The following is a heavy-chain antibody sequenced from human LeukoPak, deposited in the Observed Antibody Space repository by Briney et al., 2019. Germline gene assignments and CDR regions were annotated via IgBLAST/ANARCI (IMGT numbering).Heavy chain of an antibody. CDR1: GGSISSYY. V-gene: IGHV4-59*08. Sequence: PSETLSLTCTVSGGSISSYYGSWLRQPPGKGLEWIGYIYYGGSTNYNPSLKSRVTISVESSKNHFSLKLSSVTAADTAVYYCARLQNWGDAFDIWGQGTMVTVSS. CDR3: ARLQNWGDAFDI. J-gene: IGHJ3*02. D-gene: IGHD7-27*01. CDR2: IYYGGST.